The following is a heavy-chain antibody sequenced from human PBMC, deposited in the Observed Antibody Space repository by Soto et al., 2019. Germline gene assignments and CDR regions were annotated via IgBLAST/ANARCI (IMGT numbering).Heavy chain of an antibody. V-gene: IGHV1-2*02. J-gene: IGHJ3*02. CDR1: GYTFSGYY. Sequence: VQLVESGGGLVQPGASVKVSCKASGYTFSGYYMHWVRQAPGQGLEWMGWINPNTDVTNYAQRFQGRVTMTRDTSITTAYMELSRLRSDDTAVYYCARDLWGNWNHIDAFDIWGPGTTVTVSS. CDR3: ARDLWGNWNHIDAFDI. D-gene: IGHD1-20*01. CDR2: INPNTDVT.